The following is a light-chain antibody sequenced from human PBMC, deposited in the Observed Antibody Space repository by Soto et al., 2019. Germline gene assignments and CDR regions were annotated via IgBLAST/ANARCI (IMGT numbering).Light chain of an antibody. J-gene: IGKJ4*01. CDR3: QPLATYPRT. CDR2: DAS. Sequence: DILLTQSPSFLSASVGDRVTITCRASQAIAQCRTTYYAWYQQKQGKAPELLLYDASTLEYGVPSRCSGSGSGTEFTLTINSLQPDDFAPYYCQPLATYPRTFGGGTKVAIK. CDR1: QAIAQCRTTY. V-gene: IGKV1-9*01.